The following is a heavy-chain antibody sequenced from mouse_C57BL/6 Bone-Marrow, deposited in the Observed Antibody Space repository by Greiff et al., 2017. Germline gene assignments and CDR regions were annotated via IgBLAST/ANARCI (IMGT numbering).Heavy chain of an antibody. CDR1: GYTFTSYW. D-gene: IGHD1-1*01. CDR3: ATLFITTVVAFDY. Sequence: QVQLQQPGAELVMPGASVKLSCKASGYTFTSYWMHWVKQRPGHGLEWIGEIDPSDSYTNYNQKFKGKSTLTVDKSSSTAYMQLSSLTSEDSAVYYCATLFITTVVAFDYGGQGTTLTVSS. J-gene: IGHJ2*01. V-gene: IGHV1-69*01. CDR2: IDPSDSYT.